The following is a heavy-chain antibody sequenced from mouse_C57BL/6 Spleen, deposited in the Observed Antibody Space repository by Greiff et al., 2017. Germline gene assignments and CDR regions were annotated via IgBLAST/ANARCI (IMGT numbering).Heavy chain of an antibody. J-gene: IGHJ2*01. CDR3: ARACYNNYDFDY. Sequence: VQLQQSGPELVKPGASVKISCTASGYSFTDYNMNWVKQSNGKSLEWIGVINPNYGTTSYTPKFKGKATLTVDQSSSTAYMQLNSLTSEDTEVYYCARACYNNYDFDYWGQGTTLTVSS. CDR2: INPNYGTT. D-gene: IGHD2-5*01. V-gene: IGHV1-39*01. CDR1: GYSFTDYN.